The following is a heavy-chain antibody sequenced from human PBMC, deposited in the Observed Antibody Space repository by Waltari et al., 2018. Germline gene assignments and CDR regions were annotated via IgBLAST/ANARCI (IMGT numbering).Heavy chain of an antibody. J-gene: IGHJ4*02. CDR1: GFNFSNYA. CDR2: MSGTVDYT. CDR3: AKDQAEWLVLDGYFDS. Sequence: EVQLLESGGDLEQPGGSLRISCVGSGFNFSNYAMHWVRQAPGKGLEWVSTMSGTVDYTYYADSGKGRFTISRDNSKNTVFLHMNNLRVEDTAIYFCAKDQAEWLVLDGYFDSWGQGTPVTVSS. V-gene: IGHV3-23*01. D-gene: IGHD6-19*01.